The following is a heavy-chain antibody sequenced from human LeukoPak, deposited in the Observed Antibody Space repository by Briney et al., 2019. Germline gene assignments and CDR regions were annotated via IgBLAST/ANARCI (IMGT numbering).Heavy chain of an antibody. J-gene: IGHJ5*02. CDR1: GGSLSSSSYY. CDR2: IYYSGST. CDR3: ARRSVLRFLEWLPWFDP. Sequence: SETLSLTCTVSGGSLSSSSYYWGWIRQPPGKGLEWIGSIYYSGSTYYNPSLKSRVTISVDTSKNQFSLNLSSVTAADTAVYYCARRSVLRFLEWLPWFDPWGQGTLVTVSS. D-gene: IGHD3-3*01. V-gene: IGHV4-39*01.